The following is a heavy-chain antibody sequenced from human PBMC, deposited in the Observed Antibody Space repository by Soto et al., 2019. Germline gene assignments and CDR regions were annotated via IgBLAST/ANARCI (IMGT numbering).Heavy chain of an antibody. CDR2: IDASGNT. V-gene: IGHV4-4*07. CDR1: VDSITTYY. CDR3: ARYSNNWFQTEGMDV. Sequence: LSLTCTVSVDSITTYYWSWIRQPAGKGLEWIGRIDASGNTNYNPSLNSRVTMSIDTSKKQFSLKLTSVTAADTAIYYCARYSNNWFQTEGMDVWGQGTTVTVSS. J-gene: IGHJ6*02. D-gene: IGHD6-13*01.